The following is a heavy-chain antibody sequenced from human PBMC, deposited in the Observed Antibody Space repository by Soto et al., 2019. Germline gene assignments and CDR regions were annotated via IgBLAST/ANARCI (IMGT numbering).Heavy chain of an antibody. V-gene: IGHV4-30-4*01. CDR1: GCSISSGDYY. J-gene: IGHJ4*02. CDR2: IYYSGST. Sequence: SETLSLTCTVSGCSISSGDYYWSWIRQPPGRGLEWIGYIYYSGSTYYNPSLKSRVTISVDTSKNQFSLKLSSVTAADTAVYYCARARFPYYYDSSGMTFDYWGQGTLVTVS. D-gene: IGHD3-22*01. CDR3: ARARFPYYYDSSGMTFDY.